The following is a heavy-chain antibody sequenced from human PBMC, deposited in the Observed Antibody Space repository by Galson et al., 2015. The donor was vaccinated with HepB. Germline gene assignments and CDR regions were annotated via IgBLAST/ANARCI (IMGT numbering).Heavy chain of an antibody. V-gene: IGHV1-69*02. CDR2: IIPILGIA. CDR1: GGTFSSYT. CDR3: ARALRGGSGSYYHYYYGMDV. D-gene: IGHD3-10*01. Sequence: SVKVSCKASGGTFSSYTISWVRQAPGQGLEWMGRIIPILGIANYAQKFQGRVTITADKSTSTAYMELSSLRSEDTAVYYCARALRGGSGSYYHYYYGMDVWGQGTTVTVSS. J-gene: IGHJ6*02.